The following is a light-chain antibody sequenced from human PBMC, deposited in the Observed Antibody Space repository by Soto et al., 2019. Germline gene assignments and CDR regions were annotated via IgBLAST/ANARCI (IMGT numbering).Light chain of an antibody. CDR1: SSDVGAYNL. J-gene: IGLJ1*01. V-gene: IGLV2-14*01. Sequence: QSVLTQPASVSGSPGQSITSSCTGTSSDVGAYNLVSWYQHHPGKAPKLLISEVSNRPSGVPDRFSGSKSGNTASLAISGLQAEDEDDYYCSSLTSTSFVFGTGTKVTVL. CDR3: SSLTSTSFV. CDR2: EVS.